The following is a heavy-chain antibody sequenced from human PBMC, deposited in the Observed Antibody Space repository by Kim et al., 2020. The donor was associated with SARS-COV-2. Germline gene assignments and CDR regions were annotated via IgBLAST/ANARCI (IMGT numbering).Heavy chain of an antibody. J-gene: IGHJ4*02. CDR1: GITLSSFA. V-gene: IGHV3-23*01. D-gene: IGHD3-22*01. CDR3: AKHTDYRRGYLIYF. CDR2: IDYSCFAT. Sequence: GGSLRLSCGGSGITLSSFAMSWVRQAPGKGLEWVSAIDYSCFATYVADSVKGRFTISRDNSKDTLYLHLSGLRADDTAFYYCAKHTDYRRGYLIYFWGQG.